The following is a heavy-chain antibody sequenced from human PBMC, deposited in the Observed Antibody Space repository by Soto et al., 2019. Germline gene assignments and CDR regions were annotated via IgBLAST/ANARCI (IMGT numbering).Heavy chain of an antibody. J-gene: IGHJ6*02. V-gene: IGHV3-30*18. CDR1: GFTFSSYG. CDR3: AKDSYYFRTDV. Sequence: PGGSLRLSCAASGFTFSSYGMHWVRQAPGKGLEWVAVISYDGSNKYYADSVKGRFTISRDNSKNTLYLQMNSLRAEDTAVYYCAKDSYYFRTDVWGQGATVTVSS. CDR2: ISYDGSNK.